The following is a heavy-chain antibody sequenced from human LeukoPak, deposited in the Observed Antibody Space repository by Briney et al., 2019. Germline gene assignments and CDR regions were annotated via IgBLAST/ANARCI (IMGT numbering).Heavy chain of an antibody. D-gene: IGHD3-22*01. CDR2: IYYTGST. CDR3: ARGVSDSGGSYYFDY. CDR1: GASISSYY. V-gene: IGHV4-59*01. J-gene: IGHJ4*02. Sequence: SETLSLTCTVSGASISSYYWSWIRQPPGKGLEWIGYIYYTGSTNYNPSLKSRVTTSVDTSKNQFSLRLSSVTAADTALYYCARGVSDSGGSYYFDYWGQGTLVTVSS.